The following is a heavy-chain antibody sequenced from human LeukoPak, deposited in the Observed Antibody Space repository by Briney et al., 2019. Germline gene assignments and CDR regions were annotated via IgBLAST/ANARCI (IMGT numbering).Heavy chain of an antibody. J-gene: IGHJ3*02. Sequence: GGSLRLSCAASGFTFSSYGMSWVRQAPGKGLEWVSAISGSGGSTYYTDSVKGRFTISRDNSKNTLYLQMNSLRAEDTAVYYCARDEARYSGSPGAFDSWGQGTMVTVSS. CDR2: ISGSGGST. V-gene: IGHV3-23*01. CDR1: GFTFSSYG. CDR3: ARDEARYSGSPGAFDS. D-gene: IGHD1-26*01.